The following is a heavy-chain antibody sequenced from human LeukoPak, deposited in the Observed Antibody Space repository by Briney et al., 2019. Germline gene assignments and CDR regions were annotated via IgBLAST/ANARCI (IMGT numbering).Heavy chain of an antibody. D-gene: IGHD6-19*01. J-gene: IGHJ4*02. CDR3: AKDRSGWYDFDY. CDR1: GFSFSSYA. CDR2: LSTSGAST. Sequence: AGRSLTLSCAAFGFSFSSYAMSCVRQAPGKWLEWVLGLSTSGASTYYADSVKGRFTTSRDNSKNTLYLQMNSVRADDTAVYYCAKDRSGWYDFDYWGQGTLVTVS. V-gene: IGHV3-23*01.